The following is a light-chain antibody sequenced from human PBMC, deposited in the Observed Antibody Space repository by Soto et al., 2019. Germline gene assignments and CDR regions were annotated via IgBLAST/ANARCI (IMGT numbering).Light chain of an antibody. CDR3: QQYVSSPFT. J-gene: IGKJ3*01. V-gene: IGKV3-20*01. Sequence: EIVLTQSPGTLSLSPGERATLSCRASQSVGSSYLTWYQQKPGQAPRLLIYDVSSRAAGIPDRFSGSGSGTDFTLTISRLAPEDCAVYYCQQYVSSPFTFGPGTRVDIK. CDR1: QSVGSSY. CDR2: DVS.